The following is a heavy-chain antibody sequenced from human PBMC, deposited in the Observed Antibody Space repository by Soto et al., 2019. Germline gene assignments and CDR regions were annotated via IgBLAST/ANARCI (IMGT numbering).Heavy chain of an antibody. Sequence: GGCLRLSCVASGFSFSDYYTSWIRPAPGKGLGWVSYISSSGSTIYYADSVKGRITISRDNAKTSLYLQMNSLRAEDTAVYYCARGGAYCGAACDSTLFDYWGQGTLVTVSS. D-gene: IGHD2-21*02. CDR1: GFSFSDYY. CDR3: ARGGAYCGAACDSTLFDY. J-gene: IGHJ4*02. CDR2: ISSSGSTI. V-gene: IGHV3-11*01.